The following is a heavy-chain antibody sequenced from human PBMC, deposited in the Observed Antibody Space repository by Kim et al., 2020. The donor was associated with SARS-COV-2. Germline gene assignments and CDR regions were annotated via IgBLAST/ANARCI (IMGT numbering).Heavy chain of an antibody. V-gene: IGHV3-48*03. CDR2: ISSRGTTI. CDR1: GFTFSNYE. J-gene: IGHJ4*02. Sequence: GGSLRLSCAASGFTFSNYEMNWVRQAPGKGLEWVSYISSRGTTISYADSVKGRFTISRDHAKNSLYLQMNRLRAEDTAIYYCARGSPDFDYWGQGTLVT. CDR3: ARGSPDFDY.